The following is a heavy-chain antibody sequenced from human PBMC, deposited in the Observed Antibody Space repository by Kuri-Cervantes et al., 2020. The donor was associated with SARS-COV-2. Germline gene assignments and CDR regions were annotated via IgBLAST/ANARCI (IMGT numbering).Heavy chain of an antibody. CDR2: ISSSSSYI. D-gene: IGHD3-22*01. V-gene: IGHV3-21*01. Sequence: ETLSLTCAASGFTFSSYSMNWVRQAPGKGLEWVSSISSSSSYIYYADSVKGRFTISRDNAKNSLYLQMNSLRAEDTAVYYCAMYSSGYYYASPDAFDIWGQGTMVTVSS. CDR3: AMYSSGYYYASPDAFDI. CDR1: GFTFSSYS. J-gene: IGHJ3*02.